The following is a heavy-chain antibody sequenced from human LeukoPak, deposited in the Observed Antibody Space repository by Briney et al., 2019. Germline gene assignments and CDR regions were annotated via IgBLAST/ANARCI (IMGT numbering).Heavy chain of an antibody. CDR2: ITTSGSK. V-gene: IGHV3-21*01. D-gene: IGHD2-8*01. Sequence: PGGSLRLSCAASGFTFNTYSFNWVRQAPGKGLEWGSSITTSGSKSYADSVKGRFTISRDNAKTLVYLQMNSLRVEGTAVYYCARDRIGVGLMVYVTAYYFDYWGQGTLVTVSS. CDR3: ARDRIGVGLMVYVTAYYFDY. CDR1: GFTFNTYS. J-gene: IGHJ4*02.